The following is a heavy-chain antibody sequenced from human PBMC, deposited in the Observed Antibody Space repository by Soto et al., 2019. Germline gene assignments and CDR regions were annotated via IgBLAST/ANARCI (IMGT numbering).Heavy chain of an antibody. Sequence: LRLSCAASGFTFSDYYMSWIRQAPGKGLEWVSYISSSGSTIYYADSVKGRFTISRDNAKNSLYLQMNSLRAEDTAVYYCASVVEMATINYWGQGTLVTVSS. D-gene: IGHD5-12*01. V-gene: IGHV3-11*01. J-gene: IGHJ4*02. CDR1: GFTFSDYY. CDR3: ASVVEMATINY. CDR2: ISSSGSTI.